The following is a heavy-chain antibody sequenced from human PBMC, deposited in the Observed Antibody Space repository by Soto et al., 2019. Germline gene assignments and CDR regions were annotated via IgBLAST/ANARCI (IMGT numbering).Heavy chain of an antibody. V-gene: IGHV4-34*01. CDR2: INHSGST. Sequence: SETLSLTCAVYGGSFSGYYWSWIRQPPGKGLEWIGEINHSGSTNYNPSLKSRVTISVDTSKNQFSLKLSSVTAADTAVYYCARVGGAYNWNYVRYFDYWGQGTLVTV. CDR1: GGSFSGYY. J-gene: IGHJ4*02. D-gene: IGHD1-7*01. CDR3: ARVGGAYNWNYVRYFDY.